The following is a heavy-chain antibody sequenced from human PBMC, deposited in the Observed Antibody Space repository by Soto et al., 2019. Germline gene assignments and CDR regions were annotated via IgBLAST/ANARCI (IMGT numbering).Heavy chain of an antibody. CDR3: AGDSYPYDSSGYYVY. Sequence: QVQLVQSGAEVKKPGSSVKVSCKASGGTFSSYAISWVRQAPGQGLEWRGGIIPIFGTANYAQKFHGRVTITADDSTSTAYMELSSLRSRDTAVYYCAGDSYPYDSSGYYVYWGQGTLVTVSS. CDR1: GGTFSSYA. V-gene: IGHV1-69*01. J-gene: IGHJ4*02. D-gene: IGHD3-22*01. CDR2: IIPIFGTA.